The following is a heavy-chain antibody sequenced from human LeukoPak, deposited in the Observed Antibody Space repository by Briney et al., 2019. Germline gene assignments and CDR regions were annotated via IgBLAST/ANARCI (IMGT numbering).Heavy chain of an antibody. V-gene: IGHV3-30-3*01. J-gene: IGHJ4*02. D-gene: IGHD6-13*01. CDR3: AREGPYSSSWYYFDY. CDR2: ISYDGSNK. CDR1: GFTFSSYA. Sequence: SGRSLRLSCAASGFTFSSYAMHWVRQAPGKGLEWVAVISYDGSNKYYADSVKGRFTISRDNSKNTLYLQMNSLRAEDTAVYYCAREGPYSSSWYYFDYWGQGTLVTVSS.